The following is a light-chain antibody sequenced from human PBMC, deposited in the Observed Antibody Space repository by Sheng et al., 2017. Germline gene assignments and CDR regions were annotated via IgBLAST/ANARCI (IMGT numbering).Light chain of an antibody. V-gene: IGKV1-12*01. CDR1: QPIRRF. CDR3: QQADTFPYT. Sequence: DIQMTQSPSSLSASVGDRVTITCRASQPIRRFLAWYQQTPGKAPKLLIHSASTLQTGVPSRFSGSGSGTDFTLTISSLQPEDFATYYCQQADTFPYTFGQGTKLDI. J-gene: IGKJ2*01. CDR2: SAS.